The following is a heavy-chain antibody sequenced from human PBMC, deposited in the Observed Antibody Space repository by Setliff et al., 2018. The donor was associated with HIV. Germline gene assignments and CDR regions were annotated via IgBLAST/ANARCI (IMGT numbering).Heavy chain of an antibody. CDR2: IYYSGNT. CDR1: GGSISSGSLY. V-gene: IGHV4-39*01. Sequence: PSETLSLTCTVSGGSISSGSLYWGWIRQPPGKGLEWIGSIYYSGNTYYNPSLKSRVTISVDTSKNQFSLKLSSVTAADTAVYYCARSDGGSGYSTGWYYFDYWGQGTLVTVSS. CDR3: ARSDGGSGYSTGWYYFDY. D-gene: IGHD6-19*01. J-gene: IGHJ4*02.